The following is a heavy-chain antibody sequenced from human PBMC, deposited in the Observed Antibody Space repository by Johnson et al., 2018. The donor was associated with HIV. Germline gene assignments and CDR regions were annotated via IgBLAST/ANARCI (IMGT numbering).Heavy chain of an antibody. Sequence: VQLVESGGGLVEPGGSLRLSCAASGFIFSDAWMNWLRQAPGKGLEWVSTFGGSDEHTHFAESVKGRFSISGDNSKNTLYLQMNSLRVEDTAVYYCARDGWGSRGWDDAFDIWGQGTMVTVSS. CDR3: ARDGWGSRGWDDAFDI. V-gene: IGHV3-23*04. CDR1: GFIFSDA. CDR2: FGGSDEHT. D-gene: IGHD6-19*01. J-gene: IGHJ3*02.